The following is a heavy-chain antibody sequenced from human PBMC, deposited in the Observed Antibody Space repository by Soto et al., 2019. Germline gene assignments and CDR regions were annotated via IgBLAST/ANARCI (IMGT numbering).Heavy chain of an antibody. CDR1: SVSVTSGGYY. CDR3: ARARGTHLLIDF. Sequence: PSETLSLTCTVSSVSVTSGGYYWTWIRQHPGKGLEWIGYISYSGTTYYDPSLKSRVTISVDTSENQFSLKVNSVTAADTAVYYCARARGTHLLIDFWGQRTLVTVSS. D-gene: IGHD1-26*01. V-gene: IGHV4-31*03. J-gene: IGHJ4*02. CDR2: ISYSGTT.